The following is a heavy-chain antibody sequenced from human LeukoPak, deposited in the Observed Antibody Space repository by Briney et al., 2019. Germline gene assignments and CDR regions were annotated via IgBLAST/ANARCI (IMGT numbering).Heavy chain of an antibody. V-gene: IGHV4-59*12. CDR2: TYYSGST. CDR1: GGSISSYY. J-gene: IGHJ6*02. D-gene: IGHD2-15*01. CDR3: ARNTRDIVVVVAATGPITYYYYGMDV. Sequence: SETLSLTCTVSGGSISSYYWSWIRQPPGKGLEWIGYTYYSGSTNYNPSLKSRVTISVDTSKNQFSLKLSSVTAADTAVYYCARNTRDIVVVVAATGPITYYYYGMDVWGQGTTVTVSS.